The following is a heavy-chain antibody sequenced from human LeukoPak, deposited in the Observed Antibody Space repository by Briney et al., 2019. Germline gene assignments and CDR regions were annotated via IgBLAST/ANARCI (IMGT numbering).Heavy chain of an antibody. CDR1: GFTFSSYW. J-gene: IGHJ4*02. Sequence: GGSLRLSCAASGFTFSSYWMHWVRRAPGKGLVWVSRINSDGSSIKYADSVKGRFTISRDNAKNTLFLQMNSLRAEDTAVYYCARFEGYGSGSNWGQGTLVTVSS. CDR3: ARFEGYGSGSN. V-gene: IGHV3-74*03. CDR2: INSDGSSI. D-gene: IGHD3-10*01.